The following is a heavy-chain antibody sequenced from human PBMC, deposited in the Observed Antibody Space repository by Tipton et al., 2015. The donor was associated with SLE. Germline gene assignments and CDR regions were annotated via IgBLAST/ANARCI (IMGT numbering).Heavy chain of an antibody. V-gene: IGHV4-39*07. CDR3: AAGHTFGGVIVI. CDR1: GGSISSGDYY. D-gene: IGHD3-16*02. J-gene: IGHJ4*02. CDR2: IYYRGSP. Sequence: LRLSCTVSGGSISSGDYYCIWIRRPPGKGLEWIGSIYYRGSPYYNPSLKSRVTISVDTSKNQFSLKLTSVTAADTALYYCAAGHTFGGVIVIWGQGTLVTVSP.